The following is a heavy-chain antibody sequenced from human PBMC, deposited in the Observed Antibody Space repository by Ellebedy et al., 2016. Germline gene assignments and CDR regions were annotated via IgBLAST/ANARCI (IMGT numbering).Heavy chain of an antibody. CDR2: IFYSGST. J-gene: IGHJ4*02. D-gene: IGHD2-15*01. CDR1: AGSISSSY. Sequence: SETLSLXXTVSAGSISSSYWSWIRQPPGKGLEWIGYIFYSGSTNYNPSLKSRVTISVDTSKNQFSLKLSSVTAADTAVYYCARGQVAVVYWGQGTLVTVSS. V-gene: IGHV4-59*12. CDR3: ARGQVAVVY.